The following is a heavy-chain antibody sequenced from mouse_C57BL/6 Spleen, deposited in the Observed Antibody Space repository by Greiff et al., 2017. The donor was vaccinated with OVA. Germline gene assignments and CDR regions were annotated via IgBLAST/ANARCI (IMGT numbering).Heavy chain of an antibody. D-gene: IGHD2-4*01. Sequence: QVQLKQPGAELVMPGASVKLSCKASGYTFTSYWMHWVKQRPGQGLEWIGEIDPSDSYTNYNQKFKGKSTLTVDKSSSTAYMQLSSLTSEDSAVYYCATPIFYDYDDYAMDYWGQGTSVTVSS. V-gene: IGHV1-69*01. CDR3: ATPIFYDYDDYAMDY. CDR1: GYTFTSYW. CDR2: IDPSDSYT. J-gene: IGHJ4*01.